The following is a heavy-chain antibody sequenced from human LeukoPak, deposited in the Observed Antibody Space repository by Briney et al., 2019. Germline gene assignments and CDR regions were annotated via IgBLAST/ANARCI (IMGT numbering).Heavy chain of an antibody. CDR1: GFTFSSYA. J-gene: IGHJ4*02. Sequence: VGSLRLSCAASGFTFSSYAMRWVRQAAGKGLEWVSAISGSGGSTYYADSVKGRFTISRDNSKNTLYLQMNSLRAEDTAVYYCAKDLGAAAAPFDYWGQGTLVTVSS. V-gene: IGHV3-23*01. CDR3: AKDLGAAAAPFDY. CDR2: ISGSGGST. D-gene: IGHD6-13*01.